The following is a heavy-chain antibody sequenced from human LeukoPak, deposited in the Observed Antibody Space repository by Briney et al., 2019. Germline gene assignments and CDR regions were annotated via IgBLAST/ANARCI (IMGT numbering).Heavy chain of an antibody. CDR2: INSDGSST. D-gene: IGHD3-22*01. CDR1: GFTFSSYW. V-gene: IGHV3-74*01. J-gene: IGHJ3*02. CDR3: AKSSYYYDSSGNDAFDI. Sequence: GGSLRLSCAASGFTFSSYWMHWVRQAPGKGLVWVSRINSDGSSTSYADSVKGRFTISRDNSKNTLYLQMNSLRAEDTAVYYCAKSSYYYDSSGNDAFDIWGQGTMVTVSS.